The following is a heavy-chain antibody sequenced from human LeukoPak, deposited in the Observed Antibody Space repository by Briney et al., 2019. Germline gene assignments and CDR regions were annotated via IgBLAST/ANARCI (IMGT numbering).Heavy chain of an antibody. J-gene: IGHJ5*02. D-gene: IGHD6-13*01. V-gene: IGHV3-74*01. CDR1: GFTFSSNW. Sequence: GGSLRLSCAASGFTFSSNWIHWVRQVPGKGLVWVSRISPDGTSTTYADSVKGRFTISRDNAKNTLYLQMSSPRAEDTAVYYCAKTASGQQLGRGWFDPWGQGTLVTVSS. CDR2: ISPDGTST. CDR3: AKTASGQQLGRGWFDP.